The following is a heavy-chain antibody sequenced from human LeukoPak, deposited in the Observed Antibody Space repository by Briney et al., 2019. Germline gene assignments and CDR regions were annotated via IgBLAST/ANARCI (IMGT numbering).Heavy chain of an antibody. J-gene: IGHJ4*02. CDR2: ISASRP. D-gene: IGHD3-22*01. CDR1: GFTFSRLA. CDR3: AKDPERDGYPCLDH. Sequence: PGGSLRLSCAASGFTFSRLAMTGVRQAPGKGLEWVSTISASRPYYADAVRGRFTISRDNSRNTLSLQMDSLRAEDTAVYYCAKDPERDGYPCLDHWGLGTLVTVSS. V-gene: IGHV3-23*01.